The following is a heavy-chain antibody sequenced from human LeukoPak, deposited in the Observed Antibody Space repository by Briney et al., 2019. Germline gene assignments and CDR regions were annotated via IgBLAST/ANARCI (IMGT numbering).Heavy chain of an antibody. CDR3: ARDSSDYYDRSGYYYY. CDR2: ISAYNGNT. CDR1: GYTFTSYG. V-gene: IGHV1-18*01. J-gene: IGHJ4*02. Sequence: ASVKVSCKASGYTFTSYGISLVRQAPGQGLECMGWISAYNGNTDYAQKLQGRNTMTTDTSTRTAYMELRSMRSDDTAVYYCARDSSDYYDRSGYYYYWGQGSLVTVYS. D-gene: IGHD3-22*01.